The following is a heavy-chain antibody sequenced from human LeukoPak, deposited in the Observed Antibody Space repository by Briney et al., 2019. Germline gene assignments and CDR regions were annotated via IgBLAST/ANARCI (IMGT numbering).Heavy chain of an antibody. CDR1: GGSISSGTYY. D-gene: IGHD6-13*01. CDR3: ARLGQQPVLGFDY. V-gene: IGHV4-61*02. Sequence: SETLSLTCSVSGGSISSGTYYWSWIRQSAGKGLEWIGRINTSGSTDYNPSLQSRVTISLDTSKNHFSLKLNSVTAADTAVYFCARLGQQPVLGFDYWGQGTLVTVSS. CDR2: INTSGST. J-gene: IGHJ4*02.